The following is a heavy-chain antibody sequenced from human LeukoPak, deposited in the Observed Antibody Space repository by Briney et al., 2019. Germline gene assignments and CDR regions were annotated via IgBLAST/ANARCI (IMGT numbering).Heavy chain of an antibody. CDR3: ARGTDSSGYYRAYYFDY. CDR2: IASDGSST. Sequence: GGSLRLSCAASGLAFSAYKMHWVRQAPGKGLVWVSRIASDGSSTTYADSVKGRFTISRDNSKNTLYLQMNSLRAEDTAVYYCARGTDSSGYYRAYYFDYWGQGTLVTVSS. CDR1: GLAFSAYK. D-gene: IGHD3-22*01. V-gene: IGHV3-74*01. J-gene: IGHJ4*02.